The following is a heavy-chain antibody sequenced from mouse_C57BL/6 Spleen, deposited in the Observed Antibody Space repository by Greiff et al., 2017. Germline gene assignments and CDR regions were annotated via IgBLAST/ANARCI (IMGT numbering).Heavy chain of an antibody. CDR1: GYAFTNYL. V-gene: IGHV1-54*01. Sequence: VQLQQSGAELVRPGTSVKVSCKASGYAFTNYLIEWVKQRPGQGLEWIGVINPGSGGTNYNEKFKGKATLTADKSSSTAYMQLSSLKSEDSAVYFCARSGGSSSYWYFDVWGTGTTVTVSS. D-gene: IGHD1-1*01. CDR2: INPGSGGT. J-gene: IGHJ1*03. CDR3: ARSGGSSSYWYFDV.